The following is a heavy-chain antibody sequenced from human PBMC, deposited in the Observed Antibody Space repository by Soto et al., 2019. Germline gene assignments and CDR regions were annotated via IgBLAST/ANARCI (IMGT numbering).Heavy chain of an antibody. V-gene: IGHV1-69*08. Sequence: QVQLVQSGAEVKKPGSSVKVSCRASGGTFSSYTISWVRQAPGQGLEWMGRIIPILGIANYAQKFQGRVTITADKSTSTAYMELSSLISEDTAVYYCARDLGRDGYQEFDYWGQGTLVTVSS. CDR3: ARDLGRDGYQEFDY. CDR2: IIPILGIA. CDR1: GGTFSSYT. J-gene: IGHJ4*02. D-gene: IGHD5-12*01.